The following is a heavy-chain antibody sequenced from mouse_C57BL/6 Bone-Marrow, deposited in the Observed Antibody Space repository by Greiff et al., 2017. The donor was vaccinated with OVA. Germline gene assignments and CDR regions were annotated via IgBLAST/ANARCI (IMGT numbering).Heavy chain of an antibody. Sequence: QVQLQQPGAELVKPGASVKLSCKASGYTFTSYWMHWVKQRPGQGLEWIGDIYPGSGSTNYNEKFKSKATLTVDTSSSTAYMQLSSLTSEDSAVYYCARSMGSSWYFDVWGTGTTVTVSS. J-gene: IGHJ1*03. D-gene: IGHD1-3*01. CDR2: IYPGSGST. CDR3: ARSMGSSWYFDV. CDR1: GYTFTSYW. V-gene: IGHV1-55*01.